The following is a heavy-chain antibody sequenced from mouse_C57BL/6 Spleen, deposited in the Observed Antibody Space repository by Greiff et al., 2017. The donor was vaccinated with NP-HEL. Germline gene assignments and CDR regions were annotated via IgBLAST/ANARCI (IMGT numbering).Heavy chain of an antibody. CDR2: IYPGGGYT. Sequence: VQLHQSGAELVRPGTSVKMSCKASGYTFTNYWIGWAKQRPGHGLEWIGDIYPGGGYTNYNEKFKGKATLTADKSSSTAYMQFSSLTSEDSAIYYCARGGYDGDYAMDYWGQGTSVTVSS. J-gene: IGHJ4*01. CDR3: ARGGYDGDYAMDY. CDR1: GYTFTNYW. V-gene: IGHV1-63*01. D-gene: IGHD2-2*01.